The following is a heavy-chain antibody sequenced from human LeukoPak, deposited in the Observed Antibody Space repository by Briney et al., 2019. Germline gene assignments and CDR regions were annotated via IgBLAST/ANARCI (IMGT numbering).Heavy chain of an antibody. V-gene: IGHV3-74*01. D-gene: IGHD2-21*02. CDR3: ARDVVTATFDY. CDR1: GFTLSSYW. J-gene: IGHJ4*02. Sequence: GGSLRLSCAASGFTLSSYWMHWVRQAPGKGLVWVSHITSDGSTTSYADSVKGRFTISRDNAKNTLYLQMNSLRAEDTAVYYCARDVVTATFDYWGQGTLVTVSS. CDR2: ITSDGSTT.